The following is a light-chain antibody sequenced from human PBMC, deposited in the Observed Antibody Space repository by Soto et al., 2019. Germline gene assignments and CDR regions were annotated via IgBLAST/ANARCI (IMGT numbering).Light chain of an antibody. CDR1: QSISSY. V-gene: IGKV1-39*01. Sequence: DIQMIQSPSSLSASVGDRVTITCRASQSISSYLNWYQQKPGKAPKLLIYAAASLQSGVPSRFGGSGSGTDFTLDISSLPPEDFATYYCQQTYSTPYTFGQGTKLDIK. CDR3: QQTYSTPYT. CDR2: AAA. J-gene: IGKJ2*01.